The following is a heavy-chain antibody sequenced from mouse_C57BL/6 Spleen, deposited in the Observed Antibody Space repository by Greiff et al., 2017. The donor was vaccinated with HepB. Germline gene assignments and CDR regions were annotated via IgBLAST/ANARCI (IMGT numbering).Heavy chain of an antibody. D-gene: IGHD1-1*01. CDR2: IWSGGST. CDR1: GFSLTSYG. V-gene: IGHV2-2*01. J-gene: IGHJ2*01. Sequence: VQLVESGPGLVQPSQSLSITCTVSGFSLTSYGVHWVRQSPGKGLEWLGIIWSGGSTDYNAAFISRLSIRKDNSKSQVFFKMNSLQADDTAIYYCARNSYYYGCSYFDYWGQGTTLTVSS. CDR3: ARNSYYYGCSYFDY.